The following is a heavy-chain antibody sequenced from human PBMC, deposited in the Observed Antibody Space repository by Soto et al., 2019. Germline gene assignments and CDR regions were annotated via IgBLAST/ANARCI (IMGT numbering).Heavy chain of an antibody. CDR1: GFSLTTSGLG. CDR2: IYWDDTK. V-gene: IGHV2-5*02. Sequence: QITLKEAGPTLVKPTQTLTLTCTFSGFSLTTSGLGVGWVRQSPGKALECLALIYWDDTKHYNPSLQSRLTIAKDTSKNQVVLTMANMDPVDTGTYYCAPNTSRGYFDNWGLGTLVTVSS. J-gene: IGHJ4*03. CDR3: APNTSRGYFDN.